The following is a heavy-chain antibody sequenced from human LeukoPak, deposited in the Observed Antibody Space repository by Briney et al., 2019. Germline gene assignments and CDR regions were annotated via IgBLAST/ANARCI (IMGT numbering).Heavy chain of an antibody. Sequence: KAGGSLRLSCAASGCSFIIYNMNWVRQSPGKALEWVSSISTSSGYIHYADSLEGRFTVSRDNTKKSLYLQMNSLRADDTAVYYCARSPKTRGYSYGFDAFDMWGQGTLVTVSS. J-gene: IGHJ3*02. V-gene: IGHV3-21*01. CDR3: ARSPKTRGYSYGFDAFDM. CDR1: GCSFIIYN. D-gene: IGHD5-18*01. CDR2: ISTSSGYI.